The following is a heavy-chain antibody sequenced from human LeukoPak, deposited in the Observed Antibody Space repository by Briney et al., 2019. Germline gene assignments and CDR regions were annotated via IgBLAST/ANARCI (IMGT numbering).Heavy chain of an antibody. CDR2: ISSSSSTI. CDR1: GFTFSSYS. V-gene: IGHV3-48*01. D-gene: IGHD3-10*01. J-gene: IGHJ4*02. CDR3: ARDRRNYYGSGSHNPDY. Sequence: GGSLRLSCAASGFTFSSYSMNWVRQAPGKGLEWVSYISSSSSTIYYADSVKGRFTISRDNAKNSLYLQMNSLRAEDTAVYYCARDRRNYYGSGSHNPDYWGQGTLVTVSS.